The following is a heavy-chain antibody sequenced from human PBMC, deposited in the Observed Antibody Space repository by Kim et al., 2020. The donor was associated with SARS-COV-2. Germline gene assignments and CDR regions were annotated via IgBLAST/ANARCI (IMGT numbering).Heavy chain of an antibody. CDR3: VKKAVHGINGDYFDY. Sequence: GGSLRLSCTASGFTFNDFAMCWVRQAPGKGLEWVSAINGNGVRTYYADSVRGSFTIPRDNSENTLYLQMSSLRDEDTAVYYCVKKAVHGINGDYFDYWGQGTLVTVSS. CDR1: GFTFNDFA. CDR2: INGNGVRT. V-gene: IGHV3-23*01. D-gene: IGHD2-8*01. J-gene: IGHJ4*02.